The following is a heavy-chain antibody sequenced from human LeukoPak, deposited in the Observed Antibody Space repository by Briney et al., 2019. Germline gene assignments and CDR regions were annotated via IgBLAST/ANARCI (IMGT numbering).Heavy chain of an antibody. J-gene: IGHJ3*02. D-gene: IGHD3-22*01. CDR1: GFTFCSYG. V-gene: IGHV3-30*18. CDR2: ISYDGSNK. CDR3: AKESGDYDSSGYGAFDI. Sequence: PGGSLSLSCAASGFTFCSYGMHWVRQAPGKGLEWVAVISYDGSNKYYADSVKGLFAISRDNSKNTLYLQMNSLRAEDTAVYYCAKESGDYDSSGYGAFDIWGQGTMVTVSS.